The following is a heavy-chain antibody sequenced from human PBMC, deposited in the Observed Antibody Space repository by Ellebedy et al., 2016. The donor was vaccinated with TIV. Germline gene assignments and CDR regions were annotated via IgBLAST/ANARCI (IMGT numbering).Heavy chain of an antibody. CDR3: AKDRGSGTYENWFNP. V-gene: IGHV3-23*01. Sequence: GGSLRLXXTASGFDFKNFAMNWVRETPGMGLEWVSGISGFGDRTYYADSVKGRFTISRDNSRDTLYLQMNSLNVDDTAVYYCAKDRGSGTYENWFNPWGQGALVTVSP. D-gene: IGHD1-26*01. CDR2: ISGFGDRT. CDR1: GFDFKNFA. J-gene: IGHJ5*02.